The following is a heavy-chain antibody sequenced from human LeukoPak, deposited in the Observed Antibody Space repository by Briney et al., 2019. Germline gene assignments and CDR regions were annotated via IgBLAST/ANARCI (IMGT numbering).Heavy chain of an antibody. CDR1: GFTFGDYA. CDR2: IGGDDGRT. CDR3: AKECFPTVTTGSYFDY. V-gene: IGHV3-43*02. J-gene: IGHJ4*02. Sequence: GGSLRLSCAASGFTFGDYAMHWVRQAPGKGLEWVSLIGGDDGRTYYADSVKGRFTISRDNGKNSLYLQMNSLRTEDTALYYCAKECFPTVTTGSYFDYWGQGTLVTVSS. D-gene: IGHD4-17*01.